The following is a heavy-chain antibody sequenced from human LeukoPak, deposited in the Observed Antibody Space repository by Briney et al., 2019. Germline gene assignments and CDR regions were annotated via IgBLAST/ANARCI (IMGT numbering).Heavy chain of an antibody. Sequence: GGTLRLSCAASGFTFSSYGMSSVRQAPGKGLEWVSAISGSGGSTYYADSVKGRFTNSRDNSKNTLYLQMNSRRAYDSAVYYCAELGITMIGGGWGKGTTVTICS. CDR2: ISGSGGST. CDR3: AELGITMIGGG. J-gene: IGHJ6*04. CDR1: GFTFSSYG. D-gene: IGHD3-10*02. V-gene: IGHV3-23*01.